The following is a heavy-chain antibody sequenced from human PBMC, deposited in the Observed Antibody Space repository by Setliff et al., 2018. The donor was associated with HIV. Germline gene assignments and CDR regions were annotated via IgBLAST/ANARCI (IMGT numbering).Heavy chain of an antibody. CDR1: GGSISTYY. V-gene: IGHV4-59*05. D-gene: IGHD2-15*01. J-gene: IGHJ3*02. Sequence: SETLSLTCAVHGGSISTYYWSWIRQPPGKGLEWIGSIYYSGTTYSNPSLKSRVTISVDTSKNQFSLRLTSVTAADTAVYYRARRQMVVAAVDAFDIWGQGTMVTVSS. CDR2: IYYSGTT. CDR3: ARRQMVVAAVDAFDI.